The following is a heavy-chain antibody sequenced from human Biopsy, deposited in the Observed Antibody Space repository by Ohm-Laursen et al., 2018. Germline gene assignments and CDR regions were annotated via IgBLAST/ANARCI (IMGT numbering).Heavy chain of an antibody. V-gene: IGHV4-61*01. J-gene: IGHJ3*02. CDR2: FYSSGTT. CDR3: ARAPADQYAARNYYSSHAFDM. D-gene: IGHD3-10*01. CDR1: DASASSGRYY. Sequence: SETLSLTCTVSDASASSGRYYWTWIRQPPRKPLEWIGYFYSSGTTRCNPSLESRLSISMDTSKNEVSLRLTSMTAADTAVYFCARAPADQYAARNYYSSHAFDMWGQGTKVTVSS.